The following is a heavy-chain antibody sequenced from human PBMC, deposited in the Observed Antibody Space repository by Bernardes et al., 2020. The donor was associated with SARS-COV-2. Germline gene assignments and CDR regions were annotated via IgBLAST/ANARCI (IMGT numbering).Heavy chain of an antibody. D-gene: IGHD3-3*01. CDR1: GFTFSSYS. J-gene: IGHJ4*02. Sequence: GGRLKITCAGSGFTFSSYSMNWVRQAPGKGLEWISYISRGTTTIYYSDSVKGRFTISRDDAKNSLFLQMHSLRAEDTAVYYCARDGGLRFLEYYFDYWGQGILVTVSS. CDR3: ARDGGLRFLEYYFDY. V-gene: IGHV3-48*01. CDR2: ISRGTTTI.